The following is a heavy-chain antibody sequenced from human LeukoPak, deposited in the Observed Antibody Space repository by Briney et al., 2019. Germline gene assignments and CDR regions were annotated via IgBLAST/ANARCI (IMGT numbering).Heavy chain of an antibody. Sequence: GASVKVSCKASGYTFTSYGISWVRQAPGQGLEWMGWISAYNDNTNYAQKLQGRVTMTTDTSTSTAYMELRSLRSDGTAVYYCAREMGELLGQYYFDYWGQGTLVTVSS. V-gene: IGHV1-18*01. CDR1: GYTFTSYG. CDR2: ISAYNDNT. J-gene: IGHJ4*02. CDR3: AREMGELLGQYYFDY. D-gene: IGHD1-26*01.